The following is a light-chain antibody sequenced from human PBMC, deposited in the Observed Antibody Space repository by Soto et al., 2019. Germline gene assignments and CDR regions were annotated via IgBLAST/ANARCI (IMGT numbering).Light chain of an antibody. CDR1: SSDVGSYDY. J-gene: IGLJ2*01. Sequence: QSVLTQPRSVSGSPGQSVTISCTGTSSDVGSYDYVSWYQQHPGKAPKLMIFDVTQRPSGVPDRFSGSKSGNTASLTISGLQAEDEADYYCCPYAGSYTLEVFGGGTKLTVL. CDR3: CPYAGSYTLEV. CDR2: DVT. V-gene: IGLV2-11*01.